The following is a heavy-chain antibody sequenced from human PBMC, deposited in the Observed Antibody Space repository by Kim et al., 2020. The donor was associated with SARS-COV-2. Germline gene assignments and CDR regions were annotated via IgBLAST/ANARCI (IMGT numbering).Heavy chain of an antibody. CDR3: ARGGAVVTPRLVDY. V-gene: IGHV3-49*03. D-gene: IGHD2-21*02. Sequence: GGSLRLSCTVSGFTFGDYAMSWFRQAPGKGLEWVGFIRSKAYGGTTEYAASVKGRFTISRDDSNSIAYLQMNSLKTEDTAVYFCARGGAVVTPRLVDYWGQGTLVTVSS. CDR1: GFTFGDYA. CDR2: IRSKAYGGTT. J-gene: IGHJ4*02.